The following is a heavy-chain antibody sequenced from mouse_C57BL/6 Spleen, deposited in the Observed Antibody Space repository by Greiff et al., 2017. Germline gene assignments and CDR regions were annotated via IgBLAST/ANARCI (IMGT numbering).Heavy chain of an antibody. CDR3: ARDQATRGYFDY. CDR1: GYTFTSYW. CDR2: IDPYSGGT. J-gene: IGHJ2*01. D-gene: IGHD3-2*02. Sequence: VQLQQPGAELVKPGASVKLSCKASGYTFTSYWMHWVKQRPGRGLEWIGRIDPYSGGTKYNEKFKSKATLTVDKPSSTAYMQLSSLTSEDSAVYYCARDQATRGYFDYWGQGTTLTVSS. V-gene: IGHV1-72*01.